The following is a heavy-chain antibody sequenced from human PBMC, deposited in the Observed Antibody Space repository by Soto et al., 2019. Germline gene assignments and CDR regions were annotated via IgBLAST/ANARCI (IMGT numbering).Heavy chain of an antibody. Sequence: ASVKVSCKASGGTFSSYAISWVRQAPGQGLEWMGGIIPIFGTANYAQKFQGRVTITADESTSTAYMELSSLRSEDTAVYYCARGDPTYYYDSSGYYPHFDYWGQGTLVTVSS. V-gene: IGHV1-69*13. CDR2: IIPIFGTA. CDR1: GGTFSSYA. J-gene: IGHJ4*02. D-gene: IGHD3-22*01. CDR3: ARGDPTYYYDSSGYYPHFDY.